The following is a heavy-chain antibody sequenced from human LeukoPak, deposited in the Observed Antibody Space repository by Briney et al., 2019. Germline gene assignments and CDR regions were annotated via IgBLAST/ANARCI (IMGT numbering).Heavy chain of an antibody. D-gene: IGHD3-3*01. CDR1: GGSISSYY. V-gene: IGHV4-59*01. Sequence: SETLSFTFTVSGGSISSYYWSWIRQPPGKGLEWIGYIYYSGSTNYNPSLKSRVTISADTSKNQSSLKLSSVTGADTAVYYCASVSYYDFWSGYYFFDYWGQGTLVTVSS. CDR2: IYYSGST. J-gene: IGHJ4*02. CDR3: ASVSYYDFWSGYYFFDY.